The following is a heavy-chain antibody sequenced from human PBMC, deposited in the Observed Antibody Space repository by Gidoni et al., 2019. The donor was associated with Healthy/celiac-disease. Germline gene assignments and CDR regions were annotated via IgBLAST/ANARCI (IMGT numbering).Heavy chain of an antibody. V-gene: IGHV4-31*03. CDR2: IYYSGST. CDR1: GGSISSGGYY. D-gene: IGHD6-6*01. J-gene: IGHJ3*02. Sequence: QVQLQESGPGLVKPSQTLSLTCTVSGGSISSGGYYWSWIRQHPGKGLEWIGYIYYSGSTYYNPSLKSRITISVDTSKNQFSLKLNSVTAADTAVYYCARDVGRPENAFDIWGQGTMVTVSS. CDR3: ARDVGRPENAFDI.